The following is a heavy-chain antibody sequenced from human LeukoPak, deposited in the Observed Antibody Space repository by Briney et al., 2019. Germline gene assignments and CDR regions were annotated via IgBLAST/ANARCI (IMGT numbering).Heavy chain of an antibody. V-gene: IGHV3-7*02. CDR3: VQESSSLLRSYFDY. J-gene: IGHJ4*02. D-gene: IGHD2-15*01. CDR1: GFTFSRQW. Sequence: PGGSLRLSCAASGFTFSRQWMSWVRQAPGKGLEWVANINPDGSDKYYVDSVKGRFTISRDNAKSSLYLQMNSLRAEDTAVYYCVQESSSLLRSYFDYWGQGTLVTVSS. CDR2: INPDGSDK.